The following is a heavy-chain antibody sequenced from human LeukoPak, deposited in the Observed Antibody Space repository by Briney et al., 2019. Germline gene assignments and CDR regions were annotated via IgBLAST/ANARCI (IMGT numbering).Heavy chain of an antibody. CDR3: ARASGIAARLYYFDY. Sequence: SETLSLTCTVSGGSISSGGYYWSWIRQPPGKGLEWIGYIYHSGSTYYNPSLKSRVTISVDRSKNQFSLKLSSVTAADTAVYYCARASGIAARLYYFDYWGQGTLVTVSS. V-gene: IGHV4-30-2*01. CDR1: GGSISSGGYY. CDR2: IYHSGST. D-gene: IGHD6-6*01. J-gene: IGHJ4*02.